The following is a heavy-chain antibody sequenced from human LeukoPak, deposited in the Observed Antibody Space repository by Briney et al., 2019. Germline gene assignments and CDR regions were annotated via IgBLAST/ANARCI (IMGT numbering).Heavy chain of an antibody. V-gene: IGHV1-46*01. Sequence: ASVKVSCTASGYTFTSYYMHWVRQAPGQGLEWMAIINPSGGSTSYAQKFQGRVTMTRDTSKSTVYMELSSLRAEDTAVYYCARDHGYCSGSSCYQTTYFDYWGQGTLVTVSS. J-gene: IGHJ4*02. CDR3: ARDHGYCSGSSCYQTTYFDY. CDR1: GYTFTSYY. D-gene: IGHD2-15*01. CDR2: INPSGGST.